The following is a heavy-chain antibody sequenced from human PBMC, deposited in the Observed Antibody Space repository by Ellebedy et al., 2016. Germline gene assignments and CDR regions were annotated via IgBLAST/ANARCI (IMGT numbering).Heavy chain of an antibody. CDR2: ISGAGYTT. J-gene: IGHJ4*02. CDR1: GFSFRNYF. V-gene: IGHV3-23*01. CDR3: RQGHYFDQ. Sequence: GESLKISCATSGFSFRNYFMTWIRRAPGKGLEWVATISGAGYTTFFADSVKGRFTISRDNSKNTLYLQMNNLRVDDTALYYCRQGHYFDQWGQGALVTVSS.